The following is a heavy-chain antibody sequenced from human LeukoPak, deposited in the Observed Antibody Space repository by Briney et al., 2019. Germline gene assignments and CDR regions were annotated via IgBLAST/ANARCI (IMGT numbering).Heavy chain of an antibody. J-gene: IGHJ5*02. CDR2: ISAYNGNT. CDR3: AXVYDFWDWFDP. V-gene: IGHV1-18*01. D-gene: IGHD3-3*01. CDR1: GYTFTSYG. Sequence: ASVKVSCKASGYTFTSYGISWVRQAPGQGLEWMGWISAYNGNTNYAQKLQGRVTMTTDTSTSTAYMELRSLRSDDTAVYYCAXVYDFWDWFDPWGQGTLVTVSS.